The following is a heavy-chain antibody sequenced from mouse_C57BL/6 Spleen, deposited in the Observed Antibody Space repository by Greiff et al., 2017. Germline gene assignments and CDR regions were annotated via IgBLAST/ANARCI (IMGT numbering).Heavy chain of an antibody. D-gene: IGHD6-1*01. CDR1: GYTFTDYN. J-gene: IGHJ4*01. CDR3: ARRGAVYYYAMDY. V-gene: IGHV1-18*01. Sequence: EVMLVESGPELVKPGASVKIPCKASGYTFTDYNMDWVKQSHGKSLEWIGDINPNNGGTIYNQKFKGKATFTVDKSSSTAYMELRSLTSEDTAVYYCARRGAVYYYAMDYWGQGTSVTVSS. CDR2: INPNNGGT.